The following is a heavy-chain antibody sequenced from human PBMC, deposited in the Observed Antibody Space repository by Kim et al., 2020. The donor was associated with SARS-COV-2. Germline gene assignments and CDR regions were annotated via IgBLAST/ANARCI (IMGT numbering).Heavy chain of an antibody. Sequence: GGSLRLSCAASGFTFSIYSMNWVRQAPGKGLEWVSYITGSSSTIYYADSVKGRITISRDNAKNSLYLQMNSLRDEDTAVYYCTSGIEHAFGYWGQGTLVTVSS. CDR3: TSGIEHAFGY. J-gene: IGHJ4*02. V-gene: IGHV3-48*02. CDR1: GFTFSIYS. CDR2: ITGSSSTI.